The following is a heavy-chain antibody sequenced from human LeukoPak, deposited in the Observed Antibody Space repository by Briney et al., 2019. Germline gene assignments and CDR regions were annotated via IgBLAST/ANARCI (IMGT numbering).Heavy chain of an antibody. CDR2: SSAYKGNT. CDR3: ARDRFDAQYSAYDGSNSYFDF. J-gene: IGHJ4*02. V-gene: IGHV1-18*01. CDR1: GYTFKNYG. Sequence: ASVEVSCKTSGYTFKNYGLSWLRQAPGQGLEWMAWSSAYKGNTNYAQRFQGRVTMTLDTSTSTAYMELRSLRSDDTAVYYCARDRFDAQYSAYDGSNSYFDFWGQGTLVTVTS. D-gene: IGHD5-12*01.